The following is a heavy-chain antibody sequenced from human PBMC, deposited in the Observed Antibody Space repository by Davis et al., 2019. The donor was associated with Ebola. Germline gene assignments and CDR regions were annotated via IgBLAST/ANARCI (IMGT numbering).Heavy chain of an antibody. J-gene: IGHJ4*02. V-gene: IGHV4-34*01. CDR1: GGSFSGYY. D-gene: IGHD1-20*01. CDR3: ARDLKRQSYNWNPQLDY. Sequence: PSETLSLTCAVYGGSFSGYYWSWIRQPPGKGLEWIGEINHSGSTNYNPSLKSRVTISVDTSKNQFSLKLSSVTAADTAVYYCARDLKRQSYNWNPQLDYWGQGTLVTVSS. CDR2: INHSGST.